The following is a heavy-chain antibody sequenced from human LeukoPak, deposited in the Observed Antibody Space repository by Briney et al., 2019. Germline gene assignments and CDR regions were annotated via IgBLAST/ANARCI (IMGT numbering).Heavy chain of an antibody. J-gene: IGHJ4*02. CDR3: AREYSSSSLVDY. V-gene: IGHV4-39*07. D-gene: IGHD6-6*01. Sequence: PSETLSLTCTVSGGSISSSSYYWGWIRQPPGKGLEWIGSIYYSGSTYYNPSLKSRVTISVDTSKNQFSLKLSSVTAADTAAYYCAREYSSSSLVDYWGQGTLVTVSS. CDR1: GGSISSSSYY. CDR2: IYYSGST.